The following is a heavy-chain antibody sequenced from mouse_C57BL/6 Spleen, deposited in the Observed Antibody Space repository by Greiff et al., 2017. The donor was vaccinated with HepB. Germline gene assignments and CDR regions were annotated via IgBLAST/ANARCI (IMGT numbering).Heavy chain of an antibody. J-gene: IGHJ2*01. D-gene: IGHD2-4*01. CDR2: IYLGNGYT. CDR1: GYTFTSYG. CDR3: AREITFDY. Sequence: VQLKESGAELVRPGSSVKMSCKTSGYTFTSYGINWVKQRPGQGLEWIGYIYLGNGYTEYNEKFKGKATLTSDTSSSTAYMQLSSLTSEDSAIYCCAREITFDYWGQGTTLTVSS. V-gene: IGHV1-58*01.